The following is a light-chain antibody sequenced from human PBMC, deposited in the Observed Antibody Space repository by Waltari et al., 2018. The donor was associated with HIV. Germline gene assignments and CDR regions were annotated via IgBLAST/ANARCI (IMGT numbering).Light chain of an antibody. CDR1: SREVGGLNN. J-gene: IGLJ1*01. CDR2: EFN. V-gene: IGLV2-8*01. Sequence: QSALTKPPSASGFPGQSVPIFCTGTSREVGGLNNVSWYHKHPDKAPKLNIFEFNNRPSGFPDRFSGSKSGNTASLTVSGLQAEDEADYYCSSYAGSDSPYVFGSGTTVTVL. CDR3: SSYAGSDSPYV.